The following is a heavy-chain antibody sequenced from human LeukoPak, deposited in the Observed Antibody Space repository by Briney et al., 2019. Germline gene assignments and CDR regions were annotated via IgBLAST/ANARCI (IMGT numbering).Heavy chain of an antibody. CDR3: AKHDSSSYY. J-gene: IGHJ4*02. CDR1: GFIFSSYG. V-gene: IGHV3-30*02. D-gene: IGHD3-22*01. Sequence: GGSLRLSCAASGFIFSSYGMHWVRQAPGKGLEWVAFIRSDGSDKNYADSMKGRFTISRDNSKNTLYLQMNSLRAEDTAVYYCAKHDSSSYYWGQGTLVTVSS. CDR2: IRSDGSDK.